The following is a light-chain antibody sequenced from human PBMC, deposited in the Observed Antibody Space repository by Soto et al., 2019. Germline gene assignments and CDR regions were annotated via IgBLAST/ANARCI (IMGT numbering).Light chain of an antibody. CDR2: KAS. CDR3: QHYNSYSEA. J-gene: IGKJ1*01. CDR1: QSVVYSANNKNC. V-gene: IGKV4-1*01. Sequence: DMVIAQFPDSLALCLGERATINCKSSQSVVYSANNKNCLAWYQQKPGKAPKLLIYKASTLKSGVPSRFSGSGSGTEFTLTISSLQPDDFATYYCQHYNSYSEAFGQGTKV.